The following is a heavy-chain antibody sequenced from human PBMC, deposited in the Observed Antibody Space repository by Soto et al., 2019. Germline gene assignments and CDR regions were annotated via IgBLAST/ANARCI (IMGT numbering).Heavy chain of an antibody. CDR3: ARPEPDYGDDYYYYGMDV. Sequence: SVKVSCKASGGTFSSCAISWVRQAPGQGLEWMGGIIPIFGTANYAQKFQGRVTITADESTSTAYMELSSLRSEDTAVYYCARPEPDYGDDYYYYGMDVWGQGTTVTVSS. CDR2: IIPIFGTA. D-gene: IGHD4-17*01. CDR1: GGTFSSCA. J-gene: IGHJ6*02. V-gene: IGHV1-69*13.